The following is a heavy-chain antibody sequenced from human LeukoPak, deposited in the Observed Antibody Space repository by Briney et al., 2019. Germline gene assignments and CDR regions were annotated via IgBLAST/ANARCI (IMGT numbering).Heavy chain of an antibody. CDR3: ARLLGESTIYDL. CDR2: INQGATAK. J-gene: IGHJ5*02. D-gene: IGHD5/OR15-5a*01. Sequence: PGGSLRLSCAASGFTFSSYGMHWVRQAPGKGLEWVASINQGATAKNYVDSAQGRFIISRDNAKNSLSLQMNSLRAEDTAMYYCARLLGESTIYDLWGQGTLVTVSS. V-gene: IGHV3-7*01. CDR1: GFTFSSYG.